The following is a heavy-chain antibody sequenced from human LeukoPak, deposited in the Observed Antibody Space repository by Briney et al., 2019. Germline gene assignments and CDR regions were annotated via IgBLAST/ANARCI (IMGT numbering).Heavy chain of an antibody. CDR1: GFTFSSYS. CDR2: ITSRSGPI. Sequence: GGSLRLSCAASGFTFSSYSMNWVRQTPGKGLEWISYITSRSGPIYYADSVKGRFTISRDNGKNSLYLQMNSLRDEDTAVYYCTRDPHALDYWGRGTLVTVSS. J-gene: IGHJ4*02. CDR3: TRDPHALDY. V-gene: IGHV3-48*02.